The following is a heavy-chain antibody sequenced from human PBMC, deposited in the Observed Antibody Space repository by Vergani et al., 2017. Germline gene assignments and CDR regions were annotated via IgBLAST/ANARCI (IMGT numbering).Heavy chain of an antibody. J-gene: IGHJ6*02. CDR3: AKIWRFGELFPPYGMDV. D-gene: IGHD3-10*01. V-gene: IGHV3-30*18. CDR1: GFTFSSYG. CDR2: ISYDGSNT. Sequence: QVQLVESGGGVVQPGRSLRLSCAASGFTFSSYGMHWVRQAPGKGLEWVAVISYDGSNTYYADSVKGRFTISRDNSKNTLYLQMNSLRAEDTAVYYSAKIWRFGELFPPYGMDVWGQGTTVTVSS.